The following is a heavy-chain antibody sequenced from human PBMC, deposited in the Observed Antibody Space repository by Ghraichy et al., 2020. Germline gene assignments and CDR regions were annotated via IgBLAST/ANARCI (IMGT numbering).Heavy chain of an antibody. D-gene: IGHD6-13*01. CDR2: INHWGST. Sequence: GSLSLTCAVYGGSFTSYYWSWIRQPPGKGLEWIGEINHWGSTTYNPSLKSRVTLSVDRSKDQFSLKLSSVTAADTAVFYCARGRKSSQQLVPLPFDYWGQGTLLTVSS. CDR3: ARGRKSSQQLVPLPFDY. V-gene: IGHV4-34*01. CDR1: GGSFTSYY. J-gene: IGHJ4*02.